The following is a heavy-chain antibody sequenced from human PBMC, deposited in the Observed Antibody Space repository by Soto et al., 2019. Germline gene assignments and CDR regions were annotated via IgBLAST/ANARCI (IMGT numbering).Heavy chain of an antibody. Sequence: GESLKLSCKGSGYSFTSYWIGWVRQMPGKGLEWMGIIYPGDSDTRYSPSFQGQVTISADQSISTAYLRWSSLKAADTAMYYCARQATVTTVDYYYYNMDVWGKGTTVTVSS. V-gene: IGHV5-51*01. CDR3: ARQATVTTVDYYYYNMDV. CDR2: IYPGDSDT. J-gene: IGHJ6*03. CDR1: GYSFTSYW. D-gene: IGHD4-4*01.